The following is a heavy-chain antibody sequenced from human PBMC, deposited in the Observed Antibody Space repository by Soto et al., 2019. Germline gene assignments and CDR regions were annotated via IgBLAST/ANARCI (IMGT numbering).Heavy chain of an antibody. D-gene: IGHD3-22*01. V-gene: IGHV1-58*01. J-gene: IGHJ3*02. Sequence: GVSVKVSCKASGFTFTSSAVQWVRQARGQRLEWIGWIVVGSGNTNYAQKFQERVTITRDMSTSTAYMELSSLRSEDTAVYYCAAPKADSSGYDGAFDIWGQGTMVTVSS. CDR2: IVVGSGNT. CDR3: AAPKADSSGYDGAFDI. CDR1: GFTFTSSA.